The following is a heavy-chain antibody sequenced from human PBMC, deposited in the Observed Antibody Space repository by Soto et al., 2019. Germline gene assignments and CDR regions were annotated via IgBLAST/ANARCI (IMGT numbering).Heavy chain of an antibody. CDR1: GGSISSSSYY. J-gene: IGHJ6*03. V-gene: IGHV4-39*01. Sequence: SETLSLTCTVSGGSISSSSYYWGWIRQPPGKGLEWIGSIYYSGSTYYNPSLKSRVTISVDTSKNQFSLKLSSVTAADTAVYYCARHRTTGRSTGYYYMDVWGKGTTVTVSS. CDR3: ARHRTTGRSTGYYYMDV. CDR2: IYYSGST. D-gene: IGHD1-1*01.